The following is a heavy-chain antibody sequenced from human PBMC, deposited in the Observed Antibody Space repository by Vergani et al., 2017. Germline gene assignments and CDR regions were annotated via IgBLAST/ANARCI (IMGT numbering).Heavy chain of an antibody. D-gene: IGHD3-10*01. Sequence: QVQLAESGGGRVQPGRSLRLSCAASGFSFSSHAIHRVRQAPGKGLEWVAVISNVGSKKYYADSVKGRFTIARDNSKKTLDLQINSRRTQDTAVYYCAKAGSVTSGSLQYNFYMDVWGKGTTVTVS. V-gene: IGHV3-30*18. CDR1: GFSFSSHA. J-gene: IGHJ6*03. CDR2: ISNVGSKK. CDR3: AKAGSVTSGSLQYNFYMDV.